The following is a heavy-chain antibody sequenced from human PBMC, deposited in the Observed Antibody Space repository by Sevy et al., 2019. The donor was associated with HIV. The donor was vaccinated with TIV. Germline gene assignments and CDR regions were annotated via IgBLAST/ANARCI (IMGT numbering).Heavy chain of an antibody. CDR1: GFTFSSYW. CDR3: GRWGYDSVWGSWSLDY. J-gene: IGHJ4*02. Sequence: GGSLRLSCAASGFTFSSYWMTWVHQIPGKGLECVANIKQDGSEKDYFVDSVKGRFTIARDNAQSSLYLQMNSLRAEDTAVYYCGRWGYDSVWGSWSLDYWGQGTPVTVSS. V-gene: IGHV3-7*01. CDR2: IKQDGSEK. D-gene: IGHD3-16*01.